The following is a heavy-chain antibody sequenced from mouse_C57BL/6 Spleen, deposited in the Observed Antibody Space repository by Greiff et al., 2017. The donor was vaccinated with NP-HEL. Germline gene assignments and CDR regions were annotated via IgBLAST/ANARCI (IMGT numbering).Heavy chain of an antibody. Sequence: QVQLKQSGPELVKPGASVKISCKASGYAFSSSWLNWVKQRPGKGLEWIGRIYPGDGDTNYNGKLKGKATLTADKSSSTAYRQLSSLTSEDSAVYFCARSDGYYGYAMDYWGQGTSVTVSS. CDR1: GYAFSSSW. V-gene: IGHV1-82*01. D-gene: IGHD2-3*01. CDR3: ARSDGYYGYAMDY. J-gene: IGHJ4*01. CDR2: IYPGDGDT.